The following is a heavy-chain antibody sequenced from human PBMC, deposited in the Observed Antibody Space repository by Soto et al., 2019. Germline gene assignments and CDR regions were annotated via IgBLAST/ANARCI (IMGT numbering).Heavy chain of an antibody. CDR1: GFTFSSYA. V-gene: IGHV3-30-3*01. CDR2: ISYDGSNK. Sequence: GGSLRLSCAASGFTFSSYAMHWVRQAPGKGLEWVAVISYDGSNKYYADSVKGRFTISRDNSKNTLYLQMNSLRAEDTAVYYCASLASSGYLSRFDPWGQGTLVTVPS. CDR3: ASLASSGYLSRFDP. J-gene: IGHJ5*02. D-gene: IGHD3-22*01.